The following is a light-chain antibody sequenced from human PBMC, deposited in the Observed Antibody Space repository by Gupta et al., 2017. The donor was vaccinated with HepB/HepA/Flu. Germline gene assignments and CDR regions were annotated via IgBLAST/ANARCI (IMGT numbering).Light chain of an antibody. CDR3: AAVDDNLNGPV. CDR2: SNN. CDR1: SSNIGSNN. Sequence: QSVLTQPPSASATPGQRVTISCSGSSSNIGSNNVYWYQQFPETSPKIIIFSNNQRPSGVPVRFSGSKSGTSASLAISGLQSDDESDYYCAAVDDNLNGPVFGGGTKLTVL. V-gene: IGLV1-44*01. J-gene: IGLJ3*02.